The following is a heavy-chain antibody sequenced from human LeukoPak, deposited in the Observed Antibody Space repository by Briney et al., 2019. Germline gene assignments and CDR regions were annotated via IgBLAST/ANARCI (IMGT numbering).Heavy chain of an antibody. J-gene: IGHJ3*02. V-gene: IGHV1-8*01. Sequence: GASVKVSCKASGYTFTSYDINWVRQATGQGLEWMGWMNPNSGNTGYAQKFQGRVTMTRNASISTAYMELSSLRSEDTAVYYCARGRALLNYYDSSSYSYAFDIWGQGTVVTGSS. CDR2: MNPNSGNT. CDR1: GYTFTSYD. D-gene: IGHD3-22*01. CDR3: ARGRALLNYYDSSSYSYAFDI.